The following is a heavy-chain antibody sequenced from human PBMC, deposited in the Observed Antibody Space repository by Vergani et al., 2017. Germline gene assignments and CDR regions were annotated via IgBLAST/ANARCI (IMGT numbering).Heavy chain of an antibody. D-gene: IGHD6-19*01. J-gene: IGHJ4*02. CDR1: GFTFTNFA. V-gene: IGHV3-23*04. CDR2: ISGSGGFT. CDR3: ARYTVTGSRYFDY. Sequence: EVQLVESGGGLVKPGGSLRLSCAASGFTFTNFAMTWVRQAPGEGLEWVSGISGSGGFTYYADSVKGRFTISRDNSKNTLFLQMNRLSPEDTAVYYGARYTVTGSRYFDYWGQGPLVTVSS.